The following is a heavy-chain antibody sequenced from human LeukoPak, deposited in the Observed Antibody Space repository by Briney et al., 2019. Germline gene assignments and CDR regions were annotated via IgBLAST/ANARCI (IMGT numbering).Heavy chain of an antibody. J-gene: IGHJ4*02. CDR3: ARAVYYYDSSGYYGN. D-gene: IGHD3-22*01. Sequence: ASVKVSCKASGYTFTGYYMHWVRQAPGQGLEWMGRINPNSGGTNYTQKFQGRVTMTRDTSISTAYMELSRLRSDDTAVYYCARAVYYYDSSGYYGNWGQGTLVTVSS. V-gene: IGHV1-2*06. CDR2: INPNSGGT. CDR1: GYTFTGYY.